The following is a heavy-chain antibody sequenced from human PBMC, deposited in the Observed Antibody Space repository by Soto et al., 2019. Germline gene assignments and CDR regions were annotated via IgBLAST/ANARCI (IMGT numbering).Heavy chain of an antibody. D-gene: IGHD6-13*01. CDR1: SASLSSSTYY. CDR3: ASSQPFHY. V-gene: IGHV4-39*01. Sequence: SETLSLTCSVSSASLSSSTYYWSWIRQPPGRGPEWIGSRYYSGNTYYKPSLKSRVSISIDTSRNQFSLKLTSVTAADTGVYYCASSQPFHYWGPGILVTVSS. CDR2: RYYSGNT. J-gene: IGHJ4*02.